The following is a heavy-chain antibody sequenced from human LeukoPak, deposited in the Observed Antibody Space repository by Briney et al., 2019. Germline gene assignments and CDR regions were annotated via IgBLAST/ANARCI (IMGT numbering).Heavy chain of an antibody. J-gene: IGHJ6*03. CDR1: GFTFSSYA. D-gene: IGHD3-16*02. Sequence: RGSLRLSCAASGFTFSSYAMSWVRQAPGKGLEWVSAISGSGGSTYYADSVKGRFTISRDNSKNTLYLQMNSRRAEDTAVYYCAKDRGYDYVWGSYRSPYYYMDVWGKGTTVTVSS. CDR2: ISGSGGST. CDR3: AKDRGYDYVWGSYRSPYYYMDV. V-gene: IGHV3-23*01.